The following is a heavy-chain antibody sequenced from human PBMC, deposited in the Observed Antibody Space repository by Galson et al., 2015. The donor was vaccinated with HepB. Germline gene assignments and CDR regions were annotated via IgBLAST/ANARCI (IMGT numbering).Heavy chain of an antibody. J-gene: IGHJ2*01. CDR1: GYTLTELS. D-gene: IGHD3-10*01. CDR3: ATLDGSGSKQTDWYFDL. CDR2: FDPEDGET. V-gene: IGHV1-24*01. Sequence: SVKVSCKVSGYTLTELSMHWVRQAPGKGLEWMGGFDPEDGETIYAQKFQGRVTMTEDTSTDTAYMELSSLRSEDTAVYYCATLDGSGSKQTDWYFDLWGRGTLVTVSS.